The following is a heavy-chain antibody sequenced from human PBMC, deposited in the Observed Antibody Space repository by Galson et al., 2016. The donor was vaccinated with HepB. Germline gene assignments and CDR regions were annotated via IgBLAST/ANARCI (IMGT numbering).Heavy chain of an antibody. D-gene: IGHD3-10*01. CDR1: GFTFRSNG. CDR2: ISYDGSNQ. V-gene: IGHV3-30*18. CDR3: AKDIADLSGMPDY. J-gene: IGHJ4*02. Sequence: SLRLSCAASGFTFRSNGMHWVRQAPGKGLEWVAVISYDGSNQYYADSGKGRFTISRDNSKNTLFLQMNSLRSEDTAVYYCAKDIADLSGMPDYWGQGTLVTVSS.